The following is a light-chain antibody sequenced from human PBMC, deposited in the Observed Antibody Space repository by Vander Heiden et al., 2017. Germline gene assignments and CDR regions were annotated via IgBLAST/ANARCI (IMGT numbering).Light chain of an antibody. CDR1: KLGDKY. V-gene: IGLV3-1*01. CDR2: QDS. CDR3: QAWDSSVV. J-gene: IGLJ2*01. Sequence: SYELTPPPSVSVSPGQTASIPCSGDKLGDKYACWYQQKPGQSPVLVIYQDSKRPSGIPERFSGSNSGNTATLTISGTQAMDEADYYCQAWDSSVVFGGGTKLTVL.